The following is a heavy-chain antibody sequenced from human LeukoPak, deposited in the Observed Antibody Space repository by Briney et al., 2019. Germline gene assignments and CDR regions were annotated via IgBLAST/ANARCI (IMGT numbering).Heavy chain of an antibody. J-gene: IGHJ5*02. CDR2: INPNSGGT. V-gene: IGHV1-2*02. Sequence: ASVKVSCKASGYTFTGYYMHWVRQAPGQGLEWMGWINPNSGGTNYAQKFQGRVTMTRDTSISTAYMELSRLRSGDTAVYYCARDPLKYYGSGSYYDWFDPWGQGTLVTVSS. CDR1: GYTFTGYY. D-gene: IGHD3-10*01. CDR3: ARDPLKYYGSGSYYDWFDP.